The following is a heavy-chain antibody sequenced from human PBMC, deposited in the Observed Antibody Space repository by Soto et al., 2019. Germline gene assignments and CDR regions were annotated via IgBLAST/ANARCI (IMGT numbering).Heavy chain of an antibody. J-gene: IGHJ3*02. Sequence: ASVKVSCKASGYTFTSYGISWVRQAPGQGLEWMGWISAYNGNTNYAQKLQGRVTMTTDTSTSTAYMELRSLRSDDTAVYYCARDWAKPRYGDAFDIWGQGTMVTVSS. V-gene: IGHV1-18*01. CDR3: ARDWAKPRYGDAFDI. CDR2: ISAYNGNT. D-gene: IGHD4-17*01. CDR1: GYTFTSYG.